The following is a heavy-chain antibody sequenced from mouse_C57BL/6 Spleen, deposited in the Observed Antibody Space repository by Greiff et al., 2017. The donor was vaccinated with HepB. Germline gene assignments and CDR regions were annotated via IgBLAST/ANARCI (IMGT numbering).Heavy chain of an antibody. CDR2: IDPETGGT. Sequence: VQLQQSGAELVRPGASVTLSCKASGYTFTDYEMHWVKQTPVHGLEWIGAIDPETGGTAYNQKFKGKARLTADKSSSTAYMELRSLTSEDSAVYYWTRGGYYGSSYEAMDYWGQGTSVTVSS. J-gene: IGHJ4*01. CDR3: TRGGYYGSSYEAMDY. V-gene: IGHV1-15*01. CDR1: GYTFTDYE. D-gene: IGHD1-1*01.